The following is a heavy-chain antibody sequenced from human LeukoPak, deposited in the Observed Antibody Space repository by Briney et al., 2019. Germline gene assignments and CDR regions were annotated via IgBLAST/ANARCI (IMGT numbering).Heavy chain of an antibody. Sequence: SETLSLTCAVSGGSISSGGYSWSWIRQPPGKGLEWIGYTYHSGSTYYNPSLKSRVTISVDRSKNQFSLKLSSVTAADTAVYYCARALGYYDSSGYYPSVAFDIWGQGTMVTVSS. D-gene: IGHD3-22*01. CDR1: GGSISSGGYS. V-gene: IGHV4-30-2*01. J-gene: IGHJ3*02. CDR3: ARALGYYDSSGYYPSVAFDI. CDR2: TYHSGST.